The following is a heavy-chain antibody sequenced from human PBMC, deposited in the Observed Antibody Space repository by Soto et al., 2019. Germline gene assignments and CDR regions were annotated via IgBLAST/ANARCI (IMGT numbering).Heavy chain of an antibody. CDR2: INPNSGGT. CDR3: ARGIAARYYYMDV. D-gene: IGHD6-6*01. J-gene: IGHJ6*03. V-gene: IGHV1-2*04. Sequence: ASVKVSCKASGYTFTGYYMHWVRLAPGQGLEWMGWINPNSGGTNYAQKFQGWVTMTRDTSITAYMELSRLRSDDTAVYYCARGIAARYYYMDVWGKGTTVTV. CDR1: GYTFTGYY.